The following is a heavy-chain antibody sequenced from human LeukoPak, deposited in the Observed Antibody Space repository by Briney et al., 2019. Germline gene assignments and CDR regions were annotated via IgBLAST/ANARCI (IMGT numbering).Heavy chain of an antibody. Sequence: ASVKVSCKASGGTFSSYAISWVRQAPGQGLEWMGRIIPILGIANYAQKFQGRVTITADKTTSTAYMELSSLRSEDTAVYYCARGGATTLLFDYWGQGTLVTVSS. CDR3: ARGGATTLLFDY. CDR2: IIPILGIA. D-gene: IGHD1-26*01. J-gene: IGHJ4*02. CDR1: GGTFSSYA. V-gene: IGHV1-69*04.